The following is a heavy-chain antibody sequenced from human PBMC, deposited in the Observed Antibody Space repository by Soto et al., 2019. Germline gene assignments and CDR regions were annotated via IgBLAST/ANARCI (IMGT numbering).Heavy chain of an antibody. CDR3: ARGGDIVVVPAAIRAGWFDP. D-gene: IGHD2-2*02. Sequence: WETLSLTCAVSGGSFSGYYWTWIRQIPGKGLEWIGEINQSGNTKYNPSLKSRVTISVDTSKNQFSLKLSSVTAADTAVYYCARGGDIVVVPAAIRAGWFDPWGQGTLVTVSS. CDR1: GGSFSGYY. V-gene: IGHV4-34*01. CDR2: INQSGNT. J-gene: IGHJ5*02.